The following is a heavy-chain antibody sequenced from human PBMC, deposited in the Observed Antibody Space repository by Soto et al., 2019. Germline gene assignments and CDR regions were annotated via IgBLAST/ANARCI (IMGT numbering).Heavy chain of an antibody. CDR3: ARWGSYWARRNYFDY. CDR2: GTPRNGDT. J-gene: IGHJ4*02. Sequence: ASVKVSCKASGYTFTSYDINWVRQAAGQGPEWMGSGTPRNGDTAFAQKYQARVTVTSNTPSSTVYIELSSLRSDDTAVYYCARWGSYWARRNYFDYWGQGTLVTGSS. D-gene: IGHD2-8*02. CDR1: GYTFTSYD. V-gene: IGHV1-8*02.